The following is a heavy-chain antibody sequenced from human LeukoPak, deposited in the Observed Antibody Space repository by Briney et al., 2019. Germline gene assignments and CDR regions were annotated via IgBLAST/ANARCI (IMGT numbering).Heavy chain of an antibody. Sequence: PSETLSLTCTVSGGSVSSGGYYWSWIRQHPGKGLEWIGYIYYSGSTYYNPSLKSRVTISADTSKNQFSLKLSSVTAADTAVYYCARCYSGSYYWFDPWGQGTLVTVSS. CDR1: GGSVSSGGYY. CDR2: IYYSGST. J-gene: IGHJ5*02. D-gene: IGHD1-26*01. CDR3: ARCYSGSYYWFDP. V-gene: IGHV4-31*03.